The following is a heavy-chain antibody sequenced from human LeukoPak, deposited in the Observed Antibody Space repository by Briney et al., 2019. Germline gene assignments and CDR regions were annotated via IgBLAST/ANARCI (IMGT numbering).Heavy chain of an antibody. V-gene: IGHV1-18*01. J-gene: IGHJ4*02. CDR1: GYIFTSYG. D-gene: IGHD1-26*01. Sequence: GASVKVSCKASGYIFTSYGITWVRRAPGQGLEWMGWISTYNGDTNYAQNLQGRVTMTTDTSTSTAYMDLRSLRSDDTAVYYCARDTGSSPGDYWGQGTLVTVSS. CDR3: ARDTGSSPGDY. CDR2: ISTYNGDT.